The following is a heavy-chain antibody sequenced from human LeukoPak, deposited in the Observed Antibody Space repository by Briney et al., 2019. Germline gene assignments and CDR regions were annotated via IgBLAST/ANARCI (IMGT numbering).Heavy chain of an antibody. V-gene: IGHV1-2*02. Sequence: ASVKVSCKASGYTFTGYYMHWVRQAPGQGLEGMGWINPNSGGTNYAQKFQGRVTMTRDTSISTAYLELSRLRSDDTAVYYCAREAAGIAAADYYYYGMYVWGQGTTVTVSS. D-gene: IGHD6-13*01. CDR2: INPNSGGT. J-gene: IGHJ6*02. CDR3: AREAAGIAAADYYYYGMYV. CDR1: GYTFTGYY.